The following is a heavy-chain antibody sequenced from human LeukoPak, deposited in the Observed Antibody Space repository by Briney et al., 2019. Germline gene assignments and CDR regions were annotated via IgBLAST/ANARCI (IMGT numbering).Heavy chain of an antibody. J-gene: IGHJ4*02. V-gene: IGHV3-11*01. CDR3: ARDLAAAGGVNDY. Sequence: PGGSLRVSCAASGFTFNDYYMSWIRQAQGKGLEWVSYISSSGSTIYYADSVKGRFTISRDNAKNSLYLQMNSLRAEDTAVYYCARDLAAAGGVNDYWGQGTLVTVSS. CDR1: GFTFNDYY. CDR2: ISSSGSTI. D-gene: IGHD6-13*01.